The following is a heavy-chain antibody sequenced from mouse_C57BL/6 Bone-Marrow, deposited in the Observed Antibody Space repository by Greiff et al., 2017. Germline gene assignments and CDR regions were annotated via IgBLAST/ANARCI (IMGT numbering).Heavy chain of an antibody. D-gene: IGHD1-1*01. CDR2: IYPGGGYT. Sequence: VNVVESGAELVRPGTSVKMSCKASGYTFTNYWIGWAKQRPGHGLEWIGDIYPGGGYTNYNEKFKGKATLTADKSSSTAYMQFSSLTSEDSAIYYCARRNYYGSSYGWFAYWGQGTLVTVSA. CDR3: ARRNYYGSSYGWFAY. J-gene: IGHJ3*01. V-gene: IGHV1-63*01. CDR1: GYTFTNYW.